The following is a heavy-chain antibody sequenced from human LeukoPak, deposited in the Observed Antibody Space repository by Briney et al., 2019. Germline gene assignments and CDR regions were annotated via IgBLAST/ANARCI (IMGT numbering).Heavy chain of an antibody. CDR1: GLSFSSSP. Sequence: GGSLRLSCAASGLSFSSSPMNWVRQAPGKGLEWVSTIGTAGDTYYADSVKGRFTISRDSSKNTLFQQMTSLRADDTALYYCATKTPGNYPYHSWGQGTLVTVSP. V-gene: IGHV3-23*01. D-gene: IGHD3-22*01. CDR2: IGTAGDT. CDR3: ATKTPGNYPYHS. J-gene: IGHJ4*02.